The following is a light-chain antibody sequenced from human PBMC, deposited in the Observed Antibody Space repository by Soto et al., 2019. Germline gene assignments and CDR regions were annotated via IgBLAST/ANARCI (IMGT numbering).Light chain of an antibody. Sequence: QSVLTQPASVSGSPGQSIAISCTGTSSDVGSYNYVSWYQHHPDKAPKVMIYDVSSRPSGVSNRFSGSKSGNTASLTISGLQAEDEADYYCISYTTISTYVFGTGTKLTVL. CDR1: SSDVGSYNY. J-gene: IGLJ1*01. CDR3: ISYTTISTYV. V-gene: IGLV2-14*03. CDR2: DVS.